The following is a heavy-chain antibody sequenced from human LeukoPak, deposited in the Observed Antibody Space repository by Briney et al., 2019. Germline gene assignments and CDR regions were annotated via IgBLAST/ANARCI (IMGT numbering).Heavy chain of an antibody. CDR1: GFTFSSYW. CDR2: IKQDGSEK. D-gene: IGHD6-13*01. CDR3: ARDQAAAGTYFYYYYYMDV. Sequence: GGSLRLSCAASGFTFSSYWMSWVRQAPGKGLEWVANIKQDGSEKYYVDSVKGRFTISRDNAKNSLYLQMNSLRAEDTAVYYCARDQAAAGTYFYYYYYMDVWGKGTTVTISS. J-gene: IGHJ6*03. V-gene: IGHV3-7*01.